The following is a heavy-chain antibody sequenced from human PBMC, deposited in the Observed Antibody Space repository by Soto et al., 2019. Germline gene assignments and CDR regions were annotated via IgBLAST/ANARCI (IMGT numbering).Heavy chain of an antibody. CDR3: ARGDATKIVVTTYYAMDV. CDR2: IIPVFGTP. CDR1: GGSLSNYG. D-gene: IGHD3-22*01. Sequence: QVQLVQSGAEVKKPGSSVKVSCKASGGSLSNYGISWVRQAPGQGLEWMGAIIPVFGTPNYAQKFQDRVTITADESTTKVYMEVRSLASEDPAVYYCARGDATKIVVTTYYAMDVWGQGTTVTVSS. J-gene: IGHJ6*02. V-gene: IGHV1-69*12.